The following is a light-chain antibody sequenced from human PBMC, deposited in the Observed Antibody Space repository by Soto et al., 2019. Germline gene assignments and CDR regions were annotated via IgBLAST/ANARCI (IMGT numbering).Light chain of an antibody. CDR3: QQYNNWPAWT. V-gene: IGKV3-15*01. CDR2: GAS. Sequence: EIVMTQSPATLSVSPGGRATLSCRASQTISGTLAWYQQKPGQAPRLLIHGASTRAPGFPARFSGSGSGTDFTLTISSLQSEDFAVYYCQQYNNWPAWTFGQGTKVDIK. J-gene: IGKJ1*01. CDR1: QTISGT.